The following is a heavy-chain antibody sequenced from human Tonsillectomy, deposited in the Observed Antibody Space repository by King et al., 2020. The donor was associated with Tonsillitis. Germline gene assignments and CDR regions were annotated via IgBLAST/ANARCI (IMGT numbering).Heavy chain of an antibody. J-gene: IGHJ6*02. CDR2: ISYDGSIK. CDR3: AREPERRGYYYGMDV. V-gene: IGHV3-30*04. CDR1: GFTFSNYA. Sequence: VQLVESGGGVVQPGRSLRLSCAASGFTFSNYAIHWVRQTPGKGLEWVAIISYDGSIKYYADSVTGRFTISRDNSKDTLYLQMSSLRAEDTAVYYCAREPERRGYYYGMDVWGQGTTVTGSS. D-gene: IGHD1-14*01.